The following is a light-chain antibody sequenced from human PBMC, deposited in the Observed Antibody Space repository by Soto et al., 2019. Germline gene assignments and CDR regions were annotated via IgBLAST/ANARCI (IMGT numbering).Light chain of an antibody. Sequence: SVLTQSPGTLSLSPGEIATLSCRAIQSVSSNYLAWYQQKPGQAPRLLMYGASTRATGIPDRFSGSGSGTDFTLTISRLEPEDFAVYYCQQYGRSLPWTFGQGTKVDI. J-gene: IGKJ1*01. CDR3: QQYGRSLPWT. V-gene: IGKV3-20*01. CDR2: GAS. CDR1: QSVSSNY.